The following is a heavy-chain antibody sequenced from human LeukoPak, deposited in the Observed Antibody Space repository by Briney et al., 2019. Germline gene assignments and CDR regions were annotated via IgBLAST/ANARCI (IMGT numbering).Heavy chain of an antibody. CDR1: GFTFSNAW. V-gene: IGHV3-21*01. CDR3: ARGATRIAAAVNYFDY. D-gene: IGHD6-25*01. J-gene: IGHJ4*02. CDR2: ISSGSVYM. Sequence: GGSLRLSCAASGFTFSNAWMSWVRQAPGKGLEWVSSISSGSVYMYYADSVKGRFTISRDNAKNSLYLQMNSLRAEDTAVYYCARGATRIAAAVNYFDYWGQGTLVTVSS.